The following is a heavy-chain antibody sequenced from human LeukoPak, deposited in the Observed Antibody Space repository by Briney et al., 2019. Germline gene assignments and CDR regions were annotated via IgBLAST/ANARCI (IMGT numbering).Heavy chain of an antibody. J-gene: IGHJ6*02. CDR3: ARDLGRVEMATIDEFRYYYYGMDV. V-gene: IGHV3-21*01. Sequence: GGSLRLSCAASGFSFSSYSMNWVRQAPGKGLEWVSSISSSSSYIYYADSVKGRFTISRDNAKNSLYLQMNSLRAEDTAVYYCARDLGRVEMATIDEFRYYYYGMDVWGQGTTVTVSS. D-gene: IGHD5-24*01. CDR2: ISSSSSYI. CDR1: GFSFSSYS.